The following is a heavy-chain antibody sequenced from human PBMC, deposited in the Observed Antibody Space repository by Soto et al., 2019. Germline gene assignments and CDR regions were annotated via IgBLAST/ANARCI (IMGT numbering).Heavy chain of an antibody. V-gene: IGHV3-7*04. CDR3: AGGSGWTEDY. CDR2: IEQDGRET. Sequence: EVQLVESGGGLVQPGGSLRLSCVVSGISFSNYWMNWVRQAPGKGPEWVANIEQDGRETNYVDSVKGRFTISRDNAKNSLYLQLNNLRVEVTAMYYCAGGSGWTEDYWGQGTLVTVSS. D-gene: IGHD6-19*01. CDR1: GISFSNYW. J-gene: IGHJ4*02.